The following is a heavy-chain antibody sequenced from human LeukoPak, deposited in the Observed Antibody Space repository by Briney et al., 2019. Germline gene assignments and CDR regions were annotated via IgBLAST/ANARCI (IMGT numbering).Heavy chain of an antibody. CDR1: GYTFTSYG. J-gene: IGHJ4*02. CDR3: ARVGTIAAFPMPGY. Sequence: ASVKVSCKSSGYTFTSYGISWVRQAPGQGLEWMGWIGAYNGNTNYAQKLQGRVTMTTDTSTSTAYMELRSLRSDDTAVYYCARVGTIAAFPMPGYWGQGTLVTVSS. D-gene: IGHD6-13*01. V-gene: IGHV1-18*01. CDR2: IGAYNGNT.